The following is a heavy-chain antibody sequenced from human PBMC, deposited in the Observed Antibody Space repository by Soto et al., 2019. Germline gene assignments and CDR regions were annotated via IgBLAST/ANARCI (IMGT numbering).Heavy chain of an antibody. V-gene: IGHV3-48*02. Sequence: GGSLRLSCAASGFTFRSYSMNWVRQAPGKVLEWVSYISSSNRTINYADSVKGRFIISRDNAKNSLYLQMHSLRDEDTAVYYCAREGWPLLQTGMDVWGQGTTVTVSS. D-gene: IGHD2-15*01. CDR3: AREGWPLLQTGMDV. CDR2: ISSSNRTI. J-gene: IGHJ6*02. CDR1: GFTFRSYS.